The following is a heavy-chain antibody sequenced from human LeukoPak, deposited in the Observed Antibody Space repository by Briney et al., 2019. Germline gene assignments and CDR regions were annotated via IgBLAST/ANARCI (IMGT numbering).Heavy chain of an antibody. CDR1: GGSISSYY. V-gene: IGHV4-59*01. J-gene: IGHJ4*02. D-gene: IGHD3-16*01. CDR2: IYYSGST. Sequence: SETLSLTCTVSGGSISSYYWSWIRQPPGKGLEWIGYIYYSGSTNYNPPLKSRVTISVDTSKNQFSLKLSSVTAADTAVYYCARSHPTGGLTVDYWGQGTLVTVSS. CDR3: ARSHPTGGLTVDY.